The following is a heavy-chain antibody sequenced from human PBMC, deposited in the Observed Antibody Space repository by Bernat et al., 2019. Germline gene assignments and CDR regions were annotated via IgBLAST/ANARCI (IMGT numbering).Heavy chain of an antibody. V-gene: IGHV3-53*01. CDR3: AREEYTSSSRHWYFDL. Sequence: EVQLVESGGGLIQPGGSLRLSCAASGFTVSSNYMSWVRQTPGKGLEWVSVIYTGGTTFYADAVQGRFTISRDLSKNTLYLQMTNLGADDTALYYCAREEYTSSSRHWYFDLWGRGTLVTVSS. J-gene: IGHJ2*01. CDR1: GFTVSSNY. D-gene: IGHD6-6*01. CDR2: IYTGGTT.